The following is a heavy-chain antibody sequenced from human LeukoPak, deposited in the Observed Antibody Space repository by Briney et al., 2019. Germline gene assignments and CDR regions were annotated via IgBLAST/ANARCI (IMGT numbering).Heavy chain of an antibody. D-gene: IGHD2-15*01. CDR2: MNPNSGNT. V-gene: IGHV1-8*01. Sequence: GASVKVSCKASGYTFTSYDINWVRQATGQGLEWMGWMNPNSGNTGYAQKFQGRVTMTRNTSKSTAYMELSSLRSEDTAVYYCARAPRDCSGGSCLYYFDYWGQGTLVTVSS. J-gene: IGHJ4*02. CDR3: ARAPRDCSGGSCLYYFDY. CDR1: GYTFTSYD.